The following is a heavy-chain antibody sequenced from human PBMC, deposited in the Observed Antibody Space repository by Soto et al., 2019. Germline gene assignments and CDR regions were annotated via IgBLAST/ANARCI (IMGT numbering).Heavy chain of an antibody. Sequence: GGSLRLSCAASGFTFSSYWMSWVRQAPGKGLEWVANIKQDGSEKYYVDSVKGRFTISRDNAKNSLYLQMNSLRAEDTAVYYCARDLGLRLGELSLSDHFYYYYYGMDVWGQGTTVTVSS. V-gene: IGHV3-7*05. D-gene: IGHD3-16*02. J-gene: IGHJ6*02. CDR3: ARDLGLRLGELSLSDHFYYYYYGMDV. CDR2: IKQDGSEK. CDR1: GFTFSSYW.